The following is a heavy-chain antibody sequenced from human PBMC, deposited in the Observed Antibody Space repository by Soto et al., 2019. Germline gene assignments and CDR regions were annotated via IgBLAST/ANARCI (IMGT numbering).Heavy chain of an antibody. CDR2: IYPGGVNV. CDR1: GYSFTSHY. Sequence: ASVKVSCKAIGYSFTSHYMHWVRQAPGQGLEWMGTIYPGGVNVAYAQKFEGRFTISRDNAKNSLYLQMNSLRAEDTAVYYCARVTQYYYDSSGYYYEYWGQGTLVTVSS. D-gene: IGHD3-22*01. CDR3: ARVTQYYYDSSGYYYEY. J-gene: IGHJ4*02. V-gene: IGHV1-46*01.